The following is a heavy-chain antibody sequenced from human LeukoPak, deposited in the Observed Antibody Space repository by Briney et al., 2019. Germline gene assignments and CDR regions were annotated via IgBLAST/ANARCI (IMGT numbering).Heavy chain of an antibody. J-gene: IGHJ6*03. V-gene: IGHV4-30-2*01. Sequence: PSETLSLTCTVSGGSISSGGYYWSWIRQPPGKGLEWIGYIYHSGSTYYNPSLKSRVTISVDRSKNQFSLKLSSVTAADTAVYYCARDSAQQVQLWVMDVWGKGTTVTVSS. D-gene: IGHD5-18*01. CDR2: IYHSGST. CDR1: GGSISSGGYY. CDR3: ARDSAQQVQLWVMDV.